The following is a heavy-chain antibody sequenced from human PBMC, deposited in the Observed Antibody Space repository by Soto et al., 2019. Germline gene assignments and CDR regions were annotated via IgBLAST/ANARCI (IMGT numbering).Heavy chain of an antibody. V-gene: IGHV3-21*01. CDR2: INATTTYR. J-gene: IGHJ2*01. Sequence: EVQVVESGGGLVKPGGSLRLSCTASGFTFDSYTMNWLRQAPGRGLEWVSSINATTTYRYYADSVEGRFTISRDNAKNSLYLQTNSLGADDTAVYYCARGGTSKSGHLWYFDLWGRGTLVSVSS. CDR1: GFTFDSYT. CDR3: ARGGTSKSGHLWYFDL. D-gene: IGHD1-1*01.